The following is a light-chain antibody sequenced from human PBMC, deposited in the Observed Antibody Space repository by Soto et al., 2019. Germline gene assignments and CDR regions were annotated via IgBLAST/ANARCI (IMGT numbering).Light chain of an antibody. V-gene: IGKV1-39*01. Sequence: DIQMTQSPSSLSASVGDRVIITCRASQSISTYLNWYHQKPGNAPKLLIYAASSLQSGVPSRFSGSGSGADFTLTISSLQPEDFATYYCQQTYSTPRTFGQGTKVEIK. J-gene: IGKJ1*01. CDR3: QQTYSTPRT. CDR1: QSISTY. CDR2: AAS.